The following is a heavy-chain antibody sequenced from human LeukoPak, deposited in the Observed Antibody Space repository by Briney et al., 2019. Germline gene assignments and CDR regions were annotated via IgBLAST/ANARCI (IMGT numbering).Heavy chain of an antibody. J-gene: IGHJ3*02. V-gene: IGHV1-8*02. Sequence: GASVKVSCTASVYTFTSYDINSVGRATGHGLGWMGWMNPNIGNTGSAQKFQARVTITRNTSITTTNQALRSLRCADPAVYSCAGITMIEGDAFDSLGQGAMASVSS. CDR1: VYTFTSYD. CDR2: MNPNIGNT. CDR3: AGITMIEGDAFDS. D-gene: IGHD3-22*01.